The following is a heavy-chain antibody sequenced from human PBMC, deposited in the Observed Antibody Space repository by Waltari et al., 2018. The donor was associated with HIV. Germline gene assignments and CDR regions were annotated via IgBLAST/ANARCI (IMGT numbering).Heavy chain of an antibody. D-gene: IGHD3-22*01. V-gene: IGHV1-2*02. CDR1: GYTFSDYY. J-gene: IGHJ5*02. CDR2: INPNRGGT. Sequence: QVQLVQSGAEVKKPGASVKVSCKASGYTFSDYYMQWLRQAPGQGLERMGWINPNRGGTRYAEKFQGRATMTRDTSINTAYMELSRLRFDDTAVYYCARVFRGTVNYFDSRLGHWGQGTLVTVSS. CDR3: ARVFRGTVNYFDSRLGH.